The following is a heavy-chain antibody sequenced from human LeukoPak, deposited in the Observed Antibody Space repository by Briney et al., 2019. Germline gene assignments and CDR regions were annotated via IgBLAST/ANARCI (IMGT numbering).Heavy chain of an antibody. CDR2: ITNSGSSI. Sequence: PGGSLRLSCAASGFTFSSYEMNWVRQAPGKGLEWLPHITNSGSSIQYADSVKGRFTISRDNAKNSLYLQMNSLRAEDTAVYYCARTRDGPFEYWGQGTLVTVSS. D-gene: IGHD5-24*01. CDR1: GFTFSSYE. CDR3: ARTRDGPFEY. J-gene: IGHJ4*02. V-gene: IGHV3-48*03.